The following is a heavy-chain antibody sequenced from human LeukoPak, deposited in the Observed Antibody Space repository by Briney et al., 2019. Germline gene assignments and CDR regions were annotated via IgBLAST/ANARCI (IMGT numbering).Heavy chain of an antibody. D-gene: IGHD3-10*01. Sequence: KRSETLSLTCTVSGGSISSYYWSWIRQPAGKGLEWIGRIYTSGSTNYNPSLKSRVTMSVDTSKNQFSLKLSSVTAADTAVYYCARETGYYGSGSGIDYWGQGTLVTVSS. CDR1: GGSISSYY. J-gene: IGHJ4*02. CDR2: IYTSGST. CDR3: ARETGYYGSGSGIDY. V-gene: IGHV4-4*07.